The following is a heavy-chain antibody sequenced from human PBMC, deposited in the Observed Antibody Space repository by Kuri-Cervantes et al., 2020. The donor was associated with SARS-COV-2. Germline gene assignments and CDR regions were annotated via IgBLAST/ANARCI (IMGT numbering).Heavy chain of an antibody. D-gene: IGHD3-3*01. CDR3: ARRPSDDFWSGYYYDY. Sequence: SETLSLTCAVSGYSISSGYYWGWIRQPPGKGLEWIGSIYYSGSTYYNPSLKSRVTISVDTSKNQFSLKLSSVTAADTAVYYCARRPSDDFWSGYYYDYWGQGTLVTVSS. CDR2: IYYSGST. J-gene: IGHJ4*02. V-gene: IGHV4-38-2*01. CDR1: GYSISSGYY.